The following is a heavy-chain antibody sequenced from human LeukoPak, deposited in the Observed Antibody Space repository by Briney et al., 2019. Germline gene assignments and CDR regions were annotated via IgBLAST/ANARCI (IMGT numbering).Heavy chain of an antibody. CDR1: GFTFSSSA. J-gene: IGHJ4*02. V-gene: IGHV1-58*01. CDR2: IVVASGNT. D-gene: IGHD2-8*01. CDR3: AARGVAY. Sequence: ASVKVSCKASGFTFSSSAVQWVRQAGGQRLEWIGWIVVASGNTNYAQKFQERVTITRDMSTSTAYMELSSLRSEDTAVYYCAARGVAYWGQGTLVTVSS.